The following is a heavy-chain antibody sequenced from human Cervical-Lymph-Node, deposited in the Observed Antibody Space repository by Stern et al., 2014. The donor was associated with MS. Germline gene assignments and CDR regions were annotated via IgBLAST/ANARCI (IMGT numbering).Heavy chain of an antibody. Sequence: QVQLQESGPGLVKPSETLSLTCTVSGGSITNRDYWGWIRQSPGKGLEWIGSVYYSGITYYRPSLKSRATISIDPSRTQFVHRVTSVTATDTAVYFCARGVTAVTNYVPNWCFDLWGRGTLVTVSS. CDR3: ARGVTAVTNYVPNWCFDL. D-gene: IGHD4-11*01. J-gene: IGHJ2*01. CDR2: VYYSGIT. V-gene: IGHV4-39*02. CDR1: GGSITNRDY.